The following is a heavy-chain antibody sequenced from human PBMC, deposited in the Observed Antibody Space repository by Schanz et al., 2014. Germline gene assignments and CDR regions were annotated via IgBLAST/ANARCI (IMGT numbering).Heavy chain of an antibody. CDR1: GFTFSSYW. J-gene: IGHJ4*02. D-gene: IGHD3-10*01. Sequence: EVQLVESGGGFVQPGGSLRLSCAASGFTFSSYWMHWVRQAPGKGLVWISRINSDGSSASYADSVKGRFDIFRDNAKNTLYLQMNSVRAEDSAVYYCTRGSGSRSYGWYYDSWGQGTLVTVSS. CDR2: INSDGSSA. CDR3: TRGSGSRSYGWYYDS. V-gene: IGHV3-74*01.